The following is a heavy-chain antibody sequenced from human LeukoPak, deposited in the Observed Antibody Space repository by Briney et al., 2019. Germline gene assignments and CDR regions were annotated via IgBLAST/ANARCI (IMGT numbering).Heavy chain of an antibody. D-gene: IGHD3-22*01. CDR2: INWNGGSL. CDR3: VRGRDSSGFYFFEN. J-gene: IGHJ4*02. V-gene: IGHV3-9*01. CDR1: GFTFYDNA. Sequence: PGGSLRLSCAASGFTFYDNAMHWVRQGPGKGLEWVSGINWNGGSLGYGDSVKGRFTISRDNAKNSVYLQMNSLRDADTALYYCVRGRDSSGFYFFENWGQGTLVTVSS.